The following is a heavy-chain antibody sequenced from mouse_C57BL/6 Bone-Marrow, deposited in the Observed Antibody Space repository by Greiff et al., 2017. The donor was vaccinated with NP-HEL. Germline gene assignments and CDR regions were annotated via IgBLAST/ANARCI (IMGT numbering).Heavy chain of an antibody. V-gene: IGHV1-15*01. D-gene: IGHD2-2*01. Sequence: QVQLQQPGAELVRPGASVTLSCKASGYTFTDYEMHWVKQTPVHGLEWIGAIDPETGGTAYNQKFKGKAILTADKSSSTAYMELRSLTSEDSAVYYCTRNYGYLYYDMDYWGQGTSVTVSS. CDR2: IDPETGGT. CDR3: TRNYGYLYYDMDY. J-gene: IGHJ4*01. CDR1: GYTFTDYE.